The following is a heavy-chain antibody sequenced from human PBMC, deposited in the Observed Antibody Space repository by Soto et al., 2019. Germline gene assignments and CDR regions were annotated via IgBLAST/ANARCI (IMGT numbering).Heavy chain of an antibody. V-gene: IGHV4-34*01. J-gene: IGHJ4*02. CDR1: GGSFSGYY. CDR2: INHSGST. CDR3: ARGRGYSSGWYSLSNYFDY. Sequence: QVQLQQWGAGLLKPSETLSLTCAVYGGSFSGYYRSWIRQPPGKGPACIGEINHSGSTNYNPSLKSRVTISVDTSKNQFSLRLSSVTAADTAVYYCARGRGYSSGWYSLSNYFDYRGRGTLVTVSS. D-gene: IGHD6-19*01.